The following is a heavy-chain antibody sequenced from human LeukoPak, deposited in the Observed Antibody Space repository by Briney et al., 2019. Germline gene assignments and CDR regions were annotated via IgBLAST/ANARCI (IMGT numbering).Heavy chain of an antibody. CDR3: AKDRGYSNSWYTDY. D-gene: IGHD6-13*01. J-gene: IGHJ4*02. CDR2: ISGSGDNT. V-gene: IGHV3-23*01. CDR1: GFTFSSYA. Sequence: GGSLRLPCAASGFTFSSYAMSWVRQAPGKGLEWVSAISGSGDNTYYADSVKGRFTISRDNSKNTLYLQVNSLRAEDTAVYYCAKDRGYSNSWYTDYWGQGTLVTVSS.